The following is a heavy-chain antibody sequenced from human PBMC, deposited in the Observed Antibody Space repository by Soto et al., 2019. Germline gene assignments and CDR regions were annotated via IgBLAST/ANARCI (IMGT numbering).Heavy chain of an antibody. J-gene: IGHJ3*02. V-gene: IGHV1-18*01. Sequence: ASVKVSCKASGYTFTSYGISWVRQAPGQGLEWMGWISAYNGNTNYAQKLQGRVTMTTDTSTSTAYMELRSLRSDDTAVYYCARDLHPRAPLRFFEWSLYDAFDIWGQGTMVTVSS. CDR3: ARDLHPRAPLRFFEWSLYDAFDI. CDR1: GYTFTSYG. CDR2: ISAYNGNT. D-gene: IGHD3-3*01.